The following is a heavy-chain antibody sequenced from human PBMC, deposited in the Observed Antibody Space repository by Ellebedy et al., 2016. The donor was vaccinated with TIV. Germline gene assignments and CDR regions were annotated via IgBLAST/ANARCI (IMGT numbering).Heavy chain of an antibody. CDR2: IFSAADGGET. Sequence: PGGSLRLSCAASGFTVTTNYMNWVRQAPGKGLEWVSVIFSAADGGETHYADSVKGRFTISSDSSKNTLYLQMNSLRAEDTAVYYCARDAAGNGGKLDYWGQGALVTVSS. D-gene: IGHD4-23*01. J-gene: IGHJ4*02. CDR3: ARDAAGNGGKLDY. V-gene: IGHV3-53*01. CDR1: GFTVTTNY.